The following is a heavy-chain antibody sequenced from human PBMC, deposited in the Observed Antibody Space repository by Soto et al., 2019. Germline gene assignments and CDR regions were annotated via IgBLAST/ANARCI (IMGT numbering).Heavy chain of an antibody. CDR2: IDPSGGST. J-gene: IGHJ4*02. CDR1: GYTFTSYY. Sequence: QVQLVQSGAGVKKPGASVKVSCKASGYTFTSYYMHWVRQAPGQGLEWMGIIDPSGGSTTYAQKCRGRVTLTGDPSTSTVSMALSSLRSEDTAVYYCARVGGYSYGGVDYWGQGTLVTVSS. V-gene: IGHV1-46*01. CDR3: ARVGGYSYGGVDY. D-gene: IGHD5-18*01.